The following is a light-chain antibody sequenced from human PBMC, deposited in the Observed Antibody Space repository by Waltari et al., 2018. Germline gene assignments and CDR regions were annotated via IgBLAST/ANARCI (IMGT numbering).Light chain of an antibody. CDR1: NIRSYS. CDR2: DDR. J-gene: IGLJ1*01. V-gene: IGLV3-21*03. Sequence: YVATQSPSVXVAPGTTAKISCGGDNIRSYSVHWYQQKAGQAPVLVVYDDRDRPSGVPERFSGSNSGNTAXLTISRVEAGDEADYYCXVWNGGNDHXFVFGSGX. CDR3: XVWNGGNDHXFV.